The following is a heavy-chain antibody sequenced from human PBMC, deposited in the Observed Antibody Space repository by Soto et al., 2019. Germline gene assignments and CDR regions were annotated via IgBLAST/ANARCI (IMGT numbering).Heavy chain of an antibody. D-gene: IGHD4-17*01. J-gene: IGHJ3*02. CDR3: SRDDYGGNSGAFDI. CDR1: GGSISTGGSY. V-gene: IGHV4-31*03. CDR2: IYYSGTT. Sequence: SETLSLTCTVSGGSISTGGSYWSWIRQHPGKGLEWIGHIYYSGTTSYNPSLKSRVAVSINTSNNQFSLKLSSVTAADTAVYYCSRDDYGGNSGAFDIWGQGTMVTVSS.